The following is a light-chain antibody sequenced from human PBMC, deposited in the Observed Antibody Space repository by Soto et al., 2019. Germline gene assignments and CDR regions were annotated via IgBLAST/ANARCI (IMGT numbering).Light chain of an antibody. J-gene: IGKJ1*01. CDR3: QQYYTYWHM. Sequence: DIQMPQSPSTLPASVGDRVIIPCRASQSISDYLAWYQQKPGKAPKLLIYDASNLESGVPSTFSGSGSGTEFTLTISSLQPDDFATYYCQQYYTYWHMFGQGTKVDI. CDR2: DAS. CDR1: QSISDY. V-gene: IGKV1-5*01.